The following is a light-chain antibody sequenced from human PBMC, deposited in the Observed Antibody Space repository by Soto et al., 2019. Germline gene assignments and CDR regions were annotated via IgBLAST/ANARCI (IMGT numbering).Light chain of an antibody. CDR1: QSVSSY. Sequence: EIVLTQSPATLSLSPGERATLSCRASQSVSSYLAWYQQKPGQAPRLPIYDASNRATGIPARFSGSGSGTDFTLTICSLEPEDFAVYYCQQRSNWPLTFGGGTKVDIK. CDR3: QQRSNWPLT. J-gene: IGKJ4*01. CDR2: DAS. V-gene: IGKV3-11*01.